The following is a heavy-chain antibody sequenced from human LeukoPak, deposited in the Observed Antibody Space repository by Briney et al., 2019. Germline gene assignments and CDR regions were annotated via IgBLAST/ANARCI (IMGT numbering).Heavy chain of an antibody. J-gene: IGHJ4*02. Sequence: PSETLSLTCIVSGGSISSYYWSWIRQPPGKGLEWIGYIDYSGSTNYNPSLKSRVTMSVDTSKNQLSLRLSSVTATDTAVYYCARAKAAGGFDYWGQGTLVTVSS. CDR3: ARAKAAGGFDY. V-gene: IGHV4-59*01. CDR2: IDYSGST. D-gene: IGHD6-25*01. CDR1: GGSISSYY.